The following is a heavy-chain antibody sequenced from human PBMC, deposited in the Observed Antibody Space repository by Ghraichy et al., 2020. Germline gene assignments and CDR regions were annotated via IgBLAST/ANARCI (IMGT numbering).Heavy chain of an antibody. V-gene: IGHV4-39*01. D-gene: IGHD3-9*01. CDR2: ILYSGTS. CDR1: GGSVSSSNHY. CDR3: ARHDVLTTPRYHALDV. Sequence: SQTLSLTCIVSGGSVSSSNHYWGWIRQPPGKGLEWIGNILYSGTSYYNPSLKSRLTLSIDTSKNQFSLKLSSVTAADTAVYYCARHDVLTTPRYHALDVLGQGTTVTVSS. J-gene: IGHJ6*02.